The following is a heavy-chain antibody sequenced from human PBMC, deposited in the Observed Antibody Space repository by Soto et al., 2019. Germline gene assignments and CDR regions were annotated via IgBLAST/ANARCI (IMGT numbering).Heavy chain of an antibody. CDR2: ISAYNGNT. CDR1: GYTFTSYG. D-gene: IGHD3-10*01. CDR3: ARDLRGVTMVRGVIITAWFDP. V-gene: IGHV1-18*01. J-gene: IGHJ5*02. Sequence: QVQLVQSGAEVKKPGASVKVSCKASGYTFTSYGISWVRQAPGQGLEWMGWISAYNGNTNYAQKLQGRVTMTTDTSTSTAYMELRSLRSDDTAVYYCARDLRGVTMVRGVIITAWFDPWGQGTLVTVSS.